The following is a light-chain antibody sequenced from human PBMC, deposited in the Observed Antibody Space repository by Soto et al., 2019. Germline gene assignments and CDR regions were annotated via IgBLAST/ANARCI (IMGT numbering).Light chain of an antibody. V-gene: IGKV2-28*01. J-gene: IGKJ1*01. Sequence: DIVMTQSPLSLPVTHGDPASISCRSSQSLLHSNGYNYLDWYLQKPGQSPQLLIYLGSNRASGVPDRFSGSGSGTDFTLKISRVEAEDVGVYYCMQALQTPPAFGQGTKVDIK. CDR3: MQALQTPPA. CDR2: LGS. CDR1: QSLLHSNGYNY.